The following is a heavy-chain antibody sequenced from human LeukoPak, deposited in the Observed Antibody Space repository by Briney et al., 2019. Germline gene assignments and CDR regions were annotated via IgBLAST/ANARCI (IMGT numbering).Heavy chain of an antibody. CDR2: INPNSGGT. CDR3: ARFRSSWYESPPPYYFDY. V-gene: IGHV1-2*02. D-gene: IGHD6-13*01. Sequence: GASVKVSCEASGYTFTGYYMHWVRQAPGQGLEWMGWINPNSGGTNYAQKFQGRVTMTRDTSISTAYMELSRLTSDDTAVYYCARFRSSWYESPPPYYFDYWGQGTLVTVSS. CDR1: GYTFTGYY. J-gene: IGHJ4*02.